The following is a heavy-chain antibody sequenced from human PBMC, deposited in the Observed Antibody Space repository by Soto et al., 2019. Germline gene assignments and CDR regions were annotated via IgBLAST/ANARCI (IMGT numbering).Heavy chain of an antibody. CDR3: ARGLTGTTSNNWFDP. CDR1: GGTFSSYT. V-gene: IGHV1-69*02. CDR2: IIPILGIA. J-gene: IGHJ5*02. D-gene: IGHD1-20*01. Sequence: QVQLVQSGAEVQKPGSSVKVSCKASGGTFSSYTISWVRQAPGQGLEWMGRIIPILGIANYAQKFQGRVTITADKSTSTAYMELSSLRSEDTAVYYCARGLTGTTSNNWFDPWGQGTLVTVSS.